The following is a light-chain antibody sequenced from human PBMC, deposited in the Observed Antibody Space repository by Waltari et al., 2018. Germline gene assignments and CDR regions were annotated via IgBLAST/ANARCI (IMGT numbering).Light chain of an antibody. CDR3: ATWDDSLGGFYV. CDR2: ASD. V-gene: IGLV1-47*01. Sequence: QSVLTQSSPTSGTPGQRVSISCSGTRSNIGSNSVYCYQPLPGAAPKWLISASDQRPSGVPDRFSCSKSGTSASLAISGLRSEDEADYYCATWDDSLGGFYVFGTGTKVTVL. J-gene: IGLJ1*01. CDR1: RSNIGSNS.